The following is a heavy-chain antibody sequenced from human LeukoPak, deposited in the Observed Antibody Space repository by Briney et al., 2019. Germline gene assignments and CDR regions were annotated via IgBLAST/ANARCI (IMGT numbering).Heavy chain of an antibody. Sequence: TSETLSLTCTVSGGSISSSSYYWDWIRQPPGKGLEWIGNIYYSGSTYYNPSLKSRVTISVDTSKNQFSLKLSSVAATDTAVYYCARRIAAAALDYWGQGTQVTVSS. CDR3: ARRIAAAALDY. CDR2: IYYSGST. J-gene: IGHJ4*02. V-gene: IGHV4-39*01. D-gene: IGHD6-13*01. CDR1: GGSISSSSYY.